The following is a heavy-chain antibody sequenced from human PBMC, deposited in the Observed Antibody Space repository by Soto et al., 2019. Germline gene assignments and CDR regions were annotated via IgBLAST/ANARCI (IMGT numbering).Heavy chain of an antibody. D-gene: IGHD3-10*01. CDR3: ARVRVPYYYGMDV. CDR1: GDSITSVDYY. V-gene: IGHV4-30-4*01. J-gene: IGHJ6*02. Sequence: PSETLSLTCTVSGDSITSVDYYWSWIRQPPGKGLEWIGYIYYSGSTYYNPSLKSRVTISVDTSKNQFSLKLTSVTAADTAVYFCARVRVPYYYGMDVWGQGTTVTVSS. CDR2: IYYSGST.